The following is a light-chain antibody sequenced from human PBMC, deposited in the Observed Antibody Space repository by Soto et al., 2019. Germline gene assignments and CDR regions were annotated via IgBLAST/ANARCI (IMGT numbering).Light chain of an antibody. V-gene: IGKV1-5*03. CDR2: KAS. Sequence: DIQMTQSPSTLSASVGDRVTITCRASQSISSWLAWYQQKPGKAPKLLIYKASSLESGVPSRCSGSGSGTEFTLTISSLQPDDFATYYCQQYNSYPTTFGGGTKVEIK. CDR3: QQYNSYPTT. J-gene: IGKJ4*01. CDR1: QSISSW.